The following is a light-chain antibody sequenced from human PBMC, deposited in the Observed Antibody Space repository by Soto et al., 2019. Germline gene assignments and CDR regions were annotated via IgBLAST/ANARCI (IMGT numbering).Light chain of an antibody. Sequence: QSVLTQPPSVTGAPRQRVTISCTGSHSDIGAGYGVHWYQQFPHSAPKLLIYDTTNRPSGVPDRFSGSRSGTSASLTISGLQAEDDADYHCYSYAGSSTYVFGTGTKVTVL. J-gene: IGLJ1*01. V-gene: IGLV1-40*01. CDR1: HSDIGAGYG. CDR3: YSYAGSSTYV. CDR2: DTT.